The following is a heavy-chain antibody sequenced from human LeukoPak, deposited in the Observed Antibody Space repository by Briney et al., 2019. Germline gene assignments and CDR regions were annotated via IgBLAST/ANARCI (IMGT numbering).Heavy chain of an antibody. CDR2: ISSSSSTI. D-gene: IGHD2/OR15-2a*01. J-gene: IGHJ5*02. V-gene: IGHV3-48*01. CDR1: GFTFSSYS. Sequence: GGSLRLSCAASGFTFSSYSMNWVRQAPGKGLEWVSYISSSSSTIYYADSVKGRFTISRDNAKNSLYLQMNSLRAEDTAVYYCARDLFLLLSPYRWGQGILVTVPS. CDR3: ARDLFLLLSPYR.